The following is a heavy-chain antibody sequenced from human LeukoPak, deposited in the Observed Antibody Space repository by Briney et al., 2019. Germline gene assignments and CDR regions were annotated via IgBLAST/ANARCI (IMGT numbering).Heavy chain of an antibody. CDR2: ISSSSSYI. J-gene: IGHJ5*02. V-gene: IGHV3-21*01. Sequence: PGGSLRLSCAASGFTFSSYSMNWVRQAPGKGLEWVSSISSSSSYIYYADSVKGRFTISRDNAKNSLYLQMNSLRAEDTALYYCARDSSGWYENWFDPWGQGTLVTVSS. CDR1: GFTFSSYS. D-gene: IGHD6-19*01. CDR3: ARDSSGWYENWFDP.